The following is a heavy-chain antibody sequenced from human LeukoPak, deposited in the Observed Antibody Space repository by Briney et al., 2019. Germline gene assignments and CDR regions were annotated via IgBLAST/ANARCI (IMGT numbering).Heavy chain of an antibody. D-gene: IGHD2-2*01. CDR3: ARLSCSSASCYRGSSYYFDR. Sequence: GESLKISCKGSGYSFNNYWIAWVRQMPDKSLEWMGIMYPGHSDTSHSPSFQGQVTISADKSISTAYLQWSSLKASDTAIYYCARLSCSSASCYRGSSYYFDRWGQGTLVTVSS. J-gene: IGHJ4*02. CDR2: MYPGHSDT. V-gene: IGHV5-51*01. CDR1: GYSFNNYW.